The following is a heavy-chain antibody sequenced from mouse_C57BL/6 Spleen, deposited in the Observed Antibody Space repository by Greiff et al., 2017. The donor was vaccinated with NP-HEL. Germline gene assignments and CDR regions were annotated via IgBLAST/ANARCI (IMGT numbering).Heavy chain of an antibody. CDR2: ISNGGGST. CDR1: GFTFSDYY. Sequence: DVMLVESGGGLVQPGGSLKLSCAASGFTFSDYYMYWVRQTPEKRLEWVAYISNGGGSTYYPDTVKGRFTISRDNAKNTLYLQMSRLKSEDTAMYYCARRHLLFYAMDYWGQGTSVTVSS. CDR3: ARRHLLFYAMDY. J-gene: IGHJ4*01. V-gene: IGHV5-12*01. D-gene: IGHD2-1*01.